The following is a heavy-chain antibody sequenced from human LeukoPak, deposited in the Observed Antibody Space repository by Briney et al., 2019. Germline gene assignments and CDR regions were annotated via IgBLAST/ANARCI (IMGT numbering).Heavy chain of an antibody. D-gene: IGHD6-13*01. Sequence: PGGSLRLSCAASGFTFSTYTMNCVRHAPGKGLEWVSSISSSSYIYYADSVKGRFTISRDNTKNSLYLHMNSLRAADTAVYYCARGGAQQLVGYFDYWGQGTLVTVSS. J-gene: IGHJ4*02. V-gene: IGHV3-21*06. CDR1: GFTFSTYT. CDR3: ARGGAQQLVGYFDY. CDR2: ISSSSYI.